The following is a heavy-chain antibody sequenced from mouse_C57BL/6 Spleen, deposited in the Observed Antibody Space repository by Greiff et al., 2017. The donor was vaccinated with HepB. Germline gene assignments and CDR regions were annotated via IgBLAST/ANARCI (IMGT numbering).Heavy chain of an antibody. CDR1: GFTFSNYW. CDR3: TVYYYGSSY. CDR2: IRLKSDNYAT. J-gene: IGHJ2*01. Sequence: LKESGGGLVQPGGSMKLSCVASGFTFSNYWMNWVRQSPEKGLEWVAQIRLKSDNYATHYAESVKGRFTISRDDSKSSVYLQMNNLRAEDTGIYYCTVYYYGSSYWGQGTTLTVSS. D-gene: IGHD1-1*01. V-gene: IGHV6-3*01.